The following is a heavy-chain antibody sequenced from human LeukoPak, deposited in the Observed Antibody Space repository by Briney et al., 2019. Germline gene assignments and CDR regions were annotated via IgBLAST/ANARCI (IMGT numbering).Heavy chain of an antibody. CDR1: GGSISSYY. V-gene: IGHV4-59*08. CDR3: ARHQWDPYNWFDP. CDR2: IYYSGST. D-gene: IGHD1-26*01. Sequence: SETLSLTCTVSGGSISSYYWSWIRQPPGKGLEWSGYIYYSGSTNYNPSLKSRVTISVDTSKNQFSLKLSSVTAADTAVYYCARHQWDPYNWFDPWGQGTLVTVSS. J-gene: IGHJ5*02.